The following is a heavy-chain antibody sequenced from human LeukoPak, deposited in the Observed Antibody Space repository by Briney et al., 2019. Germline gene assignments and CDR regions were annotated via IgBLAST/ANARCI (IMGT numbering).Heavy chain of an antibody. CDR1: GYTFTSYD. J-gene: IGHJ6*03. CDR2: MNPNSGNT. V-gene: IGHV1-8*01. D-gene: IGHD2-2*01. Sequence: GASVKVSCKASGYTFTSYDINWVRQATGQGLEWMGWMNPNSGNTGYAQKFQGRVTMTRNTSISTAYMELSSLRSEDTAVYYCARDGGGEYCSSTSCYLRYYMDVWGKGTTVTVSS. CDR3: ARDGGGEYCSSTSCYLRYYMDV.